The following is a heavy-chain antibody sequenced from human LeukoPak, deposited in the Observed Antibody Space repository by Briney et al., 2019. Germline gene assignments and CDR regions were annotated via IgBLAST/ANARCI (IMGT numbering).Heavy chain of an antibody. Sequence: SETLSLTCTVSGGSISSYYWSWIRQPPGKGLEWIGYIYYSRSTNYNPSLKSRVTISVDTSKNQFSLKLSSVTAADTAVYYCARTNPMVRGVIISPYYYYGMDVWGQGTTVTVSS. V-gene: IGHV4-59*01. CDR2: IYYSRST. D-gene: IGHD3-10*01. J-gene: IGHJ6*02. CDR3: ARTNPMVRGVIISPYYYYGMDV. CDR1: GGSISSYY.